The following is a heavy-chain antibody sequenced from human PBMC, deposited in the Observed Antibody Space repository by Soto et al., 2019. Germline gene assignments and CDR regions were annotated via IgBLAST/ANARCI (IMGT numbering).Heavy chain of an antibody. CDR3: AKHGRLGQFDY. Sequence: EVQLVESGGGLVQPGGSLRLSCAASGFTLRGYLMHWVRQAPGKGLVWVSRINSDGSSTSYADSVKGRFTISRDNAKNSLYLQMNSLRAEDTAVYYCAKHGRLGQFDYWGQGTLVTASS. J-gene: IGHJ4*01. CDR2: INSDGSST. D-gene: IGHD1-1*01. V-gene: IGHV3-74*01. CDR1: GFTLRGYL.